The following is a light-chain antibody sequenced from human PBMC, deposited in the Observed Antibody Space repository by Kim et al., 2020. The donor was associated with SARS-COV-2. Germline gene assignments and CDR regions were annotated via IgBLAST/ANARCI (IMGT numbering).Light chain of an antibody. CDR3: QQYNSYPIT. CDR1: QSISSW. J-gene: IGKJ5*01. V-gene: IGKV1-5*03. Sequence: DIQMTQSPSTLSASVGDRVTITCRASQSISSWLAWYQQKPGKAPKLLIYKASSLESGVTSRFSGSGSGTEFTLTISSLQPDDLATYYCQQYNSYPITFGQGTRLEIK. CDR2: KAS.